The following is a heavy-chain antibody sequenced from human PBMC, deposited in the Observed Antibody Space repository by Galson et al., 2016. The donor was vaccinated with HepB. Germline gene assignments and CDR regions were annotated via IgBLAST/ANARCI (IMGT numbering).Heavy chain of an antibody. V-gene: IGHV1-24*01. CDR2: FDPEDGET. J-gene: IGHJ1*01. Sequence: SVKVSCQVSGYTLTEISMHWVRQAPGKGLEWMGGFDPEDGETIYAQKFQGRVTMTEDTSTDTAYMELSSLRSEDTAVYYCATGAGIVVVTAILSGITNEYFQHWGQGTLVTVSS. CDR3: ATGAGIVVVTAILSGITNEYFQH. CDR1: GYTLTEIS. D-gene: IGHD2-21*02.